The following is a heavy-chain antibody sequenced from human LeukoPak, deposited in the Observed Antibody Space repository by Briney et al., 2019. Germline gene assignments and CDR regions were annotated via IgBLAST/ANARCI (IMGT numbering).Heavy chain of an antibody. CDR3: ARPSPLYGNQFDY. CDR1: GYSFTSYW. CDR2: IYPGDSDT. J-gene: IGHJ4*02. D-gene: IGHD1-1*01. V-gene: IGHV5-51*01. Sequence: GESLKISCKGSGYSFTSYWIGWVRQMPGKGLEWMGIIYPGDSDTRYSPSFQGQVTISADKSISTAYLQWSSLKASDTVMYYCARPSPLYGNQFDYWGQGTLVTVSS.